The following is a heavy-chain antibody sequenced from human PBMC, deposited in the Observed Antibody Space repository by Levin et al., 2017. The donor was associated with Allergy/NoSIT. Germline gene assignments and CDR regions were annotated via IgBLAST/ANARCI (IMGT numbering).Heavy chain of an antibody. CDR2: TYLGYSDT. CDR3: ARDLGDHYYGSATRSYFDY. Sequence: GESLKISCKGSGFSSTNYWIGWVRQMPGKGLEWMGITYLGYSDTRYNPSFQGQVTMSADKSSTTAHLQWSRLKASDTAIYYGARDLGDHYYGSATRSYFDYWGQGTLVTVSS. CDR1: GFSSTNYW. V-gene: IGHV5-51*01. D-gene: IGHD3-10*01. J-gene: IGHJ4*02.